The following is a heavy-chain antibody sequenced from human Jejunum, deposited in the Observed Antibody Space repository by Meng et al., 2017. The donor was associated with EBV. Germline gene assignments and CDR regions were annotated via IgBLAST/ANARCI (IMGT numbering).Heavy chain of an antibody. Sequence: LVESGGGLVKPGGSLRLSFASSGFNFDNTWMNWVRQAPGKGPEWIGRIKRKSDGLTTEYIASVQGRFIISRDDSNNILYLEMNGLKTEDTAVYYCTSRVVTTNDYWGQGTLVTVSS. D-gene: IGHD4-17*01. CDR2: IKRKSDGLTT. CDR1: GFNFDNTW. CDR3: TSRVVTTNDY. V-gene: IGHV3-15*01. J-gene: IGHJ4*02.